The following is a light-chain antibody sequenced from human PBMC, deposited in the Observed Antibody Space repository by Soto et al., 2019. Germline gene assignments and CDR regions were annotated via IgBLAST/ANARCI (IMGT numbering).Light chain of an antibody. J-gene: IGKJ4*01. V-gene: IGKV1-39*01. CDR3: QQTYRIPLT. CDR2: AAS. Sequence: DIQMTQSPSSLSASVGDRVTITCRAGQYIGRYLNWYQQKPGKAPKLLIYAASSLHSGVPSRFSGSGSGTDFTLTISSLQPEDFATYSCQQTYRIPLTFGGGTKVEIK. CDR1: QYIGRY.